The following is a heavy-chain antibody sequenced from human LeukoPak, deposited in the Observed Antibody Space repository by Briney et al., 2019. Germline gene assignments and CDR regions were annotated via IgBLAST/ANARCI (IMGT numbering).Heavy chain of an antibody. CDR2: ISSSSSYI. CDR1: GFRFSTSA. J-gene: IGHJ4*02. D-gene: IGHD6-13*01. V-gene: IGHV3-21*04. CDR3: ARADAYSSTWCFDY. Sequence: GASLRLSCAASGFRFSTSAMSWVRQAPGKGLEWVSSISSSSSYIYYADSVKGRFTISRDNSKDTLYLQMNSLRAEDTAVYYCARADAYSSTWCFDYWGQGALVTVSS.